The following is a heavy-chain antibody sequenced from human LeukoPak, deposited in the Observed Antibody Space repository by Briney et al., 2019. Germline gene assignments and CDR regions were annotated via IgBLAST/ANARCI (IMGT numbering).Heavy chain of an antibody. J-gene: IGHJ4*02. V-gene: IGHV4-4*07. CDR1: GGSISSYY. Sequence: SETLSLTCTVSGGSISSYYWSWIRQPAGKGLEWIGRIYTSGSTNYNPSLKSRVTMSVDTSNNQFSLKLSSVTAADTAVYYCRGRNTFGFDYWGQGTLVTVSS. CDR3: RGRNTFGFDY. CDR2: IYTSGST. D-gene: IGHD1-26*01.